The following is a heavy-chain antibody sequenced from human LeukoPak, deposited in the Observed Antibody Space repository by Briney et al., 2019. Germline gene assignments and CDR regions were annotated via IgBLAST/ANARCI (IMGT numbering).Heavy chain of an antibody. Sequence: PSETLSLTCTVSGGSISSYYWSWIRQPPGKGLEWIGYIYYSGSTNYNPSLKSRVTISEDTSKNQFSLKLSSVTAADTAVYYCARGSSVEMATISFGYWGQGTLVTVSS. CDR1: GGSISSYY. CDR3: ARGSSVEMATISFGY. V-gene: IGHV4-59*01. J-gene: IGHJ4*02. CDR2: IYYSGST. D-gene: IGHD5-24*01.